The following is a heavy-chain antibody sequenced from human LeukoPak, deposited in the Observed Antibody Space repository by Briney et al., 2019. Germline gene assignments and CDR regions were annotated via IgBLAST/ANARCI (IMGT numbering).Heavy chain of an antibody. CDR2: ISYDGSNK. V-gene: IGHV3-30*04. Sequence: GGSLRLSCAASGFSFSSYAMHWVRQAPGKGLEWVAVISYDGSNKYYADSVKGRFTTSRDNSKKTLYLQMNSPRAEDTAVYNCVRDGTRVAVAGTYFDYWGQGTLVTVSS. D-gene: IGHD6-19*01. J-gene: IGHJ4*02. CDR3: VRDGTRVAVAGTYFDY. CDR1: GFSFSSYA.